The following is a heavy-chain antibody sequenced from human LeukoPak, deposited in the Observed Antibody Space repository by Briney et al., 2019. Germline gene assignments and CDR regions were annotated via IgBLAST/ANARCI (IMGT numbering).Heavy chain of an antibody. D-gene: IGHD6-6*01. Sequence: ASAKVSCKASGYTFTDYYIHWVRQTPGQGLEWMGWINPNSGGTNYAQKFQGRVAMTRDTSISTAYMELSRLRSDDTAVYYCARGVATTNIAALWGQGTLVTVSS. V-gene: IGHV1-2*02. CDR1: GYTFTDYY. CDR3: ARGVATTNIAAL. CDR2: INPNSGGT. J-gene: IGHJ4*02.